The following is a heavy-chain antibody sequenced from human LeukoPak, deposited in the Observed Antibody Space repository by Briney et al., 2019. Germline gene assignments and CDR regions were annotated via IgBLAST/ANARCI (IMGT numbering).Heavy chain of an antibody. J-gene: IGHJ4*02. V-gene: IGHV1-2*02. Sequence: ASVKVSCKASGYTFTDYYMHWVRQAPGQGLEWMAWNNPNSGGTNFAQKFQGRITMTRDTSINTAYMELRRLTSDDTAVYYCARYSDDWYYFDYWGQGTLVTVSS. CDR1: GYTFTDYY. CDR3: ARYSDDWYYFDY. CDR2: NNPNSGGT. D-gene: IGHD3-9*01.